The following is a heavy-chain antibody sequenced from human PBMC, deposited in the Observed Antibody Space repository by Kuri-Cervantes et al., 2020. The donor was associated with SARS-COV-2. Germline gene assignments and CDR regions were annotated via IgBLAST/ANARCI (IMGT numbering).Heavy chain of an antibody. CDR3: VRGGIAATGPDDY. V-gene: IGHV3-23*01. CDR2: ISGSGGST. D-gene: IGHD6-13*01. CDR1: GFTFSSYA. J-gene: IGHJ4*02. Sequence: GESLKISCAASGFTFSSYAMSWVCQAPGKGLEWVSAISGSGGSTYYADSVRGRYSISRDNSKNTLFLQMNSLRAEDTAIYYCVRGGIAATGPDDYWGQGTLVTVSS.